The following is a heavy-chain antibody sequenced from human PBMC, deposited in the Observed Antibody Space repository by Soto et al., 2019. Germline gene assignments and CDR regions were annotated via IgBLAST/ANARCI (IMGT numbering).Heavy chain of an antibody. CDR3: ARGPLYLTSAMVRGVIPPVGMDV. CDR2: INHSGST. Sequence: QVQLQQWGAGLLKPSETLSLTCAVYGGSFSGYYWSWIRQPPGKGLEWIGEINHSGSTNYNPSLKSRVTISVDTSKNQFSLKLSSVTAADTAVYYCARGPLYLTSAMVRGVIPPVGMDVWGQGTTVTVSS. J-gene: IGHJ6*02. CDR1: GGSFSGYY. V-gene: IGHV4-34*01. D-gene: IGHD3-10*01.